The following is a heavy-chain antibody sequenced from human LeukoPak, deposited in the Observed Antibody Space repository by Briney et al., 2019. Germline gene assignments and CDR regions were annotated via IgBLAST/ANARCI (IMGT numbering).Heavy chain of an antibody. CDR3: ARGIIIAVAGGAEYFQH. V-gene: IGHV1-2*02. D-gene: IGHD6-19*01. J-gene: IGHJ1*01. CDR2: INPTGGGT. CDR1: GYTFTGYY. Sequence: GASVKVSCKASGYTFTGYYMHWVRQAPGQGLEWMGWINPTGGGTNYAQKFQGRVTMTRDKSIRTAYMQLSRLRSDDTAVYYCARGIIIAVAGGAEYFQHWGQGTLVTVSS.